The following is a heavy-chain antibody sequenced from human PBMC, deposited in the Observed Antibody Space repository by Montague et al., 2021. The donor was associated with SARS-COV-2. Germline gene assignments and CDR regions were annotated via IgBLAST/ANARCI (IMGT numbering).Heavy chain of an antibody. D-gene: IGHD3-9*01. Sequence: LARIDWDDDKYYSTSLKTRLTISKDPSKNQVVLTMTKMDPVDTATYYCARRTYDILTGYDDGMDVWGQGTTVTVSS. V-gene: IGHV2-70*11. CDR2: IDWDDDK. CDR3: ARRTYDILTGYDDGMDV. J-gene: IGHJ6*02.